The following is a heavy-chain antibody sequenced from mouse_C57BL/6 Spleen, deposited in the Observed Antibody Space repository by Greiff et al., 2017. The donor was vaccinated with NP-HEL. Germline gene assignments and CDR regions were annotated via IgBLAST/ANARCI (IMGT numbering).Heavy chain of an antibody. Sequence: QVHVKQSGAELVRPGTSVKVSCKASGYAFTNYLIEWVKQRPGQGLEWIGVINPGSGGTNYNEKFKGKATLTADKSSSTAYMQLSSLTSEDSAVYFCAREGGYGYDGFAYWGQGTLVTVSA. V-gene: IGHV1-54*01. D-gene: IGHD2-2*01. CDR2: INPGSGGT. CDR1: GYAFTNYL. J-gene: IGHJ3*01. CDR3: AREGGYGYDGFAY.